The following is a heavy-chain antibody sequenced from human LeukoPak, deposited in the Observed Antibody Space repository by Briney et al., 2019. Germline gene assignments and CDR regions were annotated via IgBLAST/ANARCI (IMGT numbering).Heavy chain of an antibody. V-gene: IGHV3-30-3*01. CDR3: AREQQQVAGLDY. Sequence: GGSLRFYCAASGFTFSSYAMHWVRQAPGKGLEWVAVISYDGSNKYYADSVKGRFTISRDNSKNTLYLQMNSLRAEDTAVYYCAREQQQVAGLDYWGQGTLVTVSS. J-gene: IGHJ4*02. D-gene: IGHD6-13*01. CDR1: GFTFSSYA. CDR2: ISYDGSNK.